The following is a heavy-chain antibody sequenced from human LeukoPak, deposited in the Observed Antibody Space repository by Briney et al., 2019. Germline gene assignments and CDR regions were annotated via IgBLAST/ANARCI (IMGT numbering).Heavy chain of an antibody. CDR2: IKQDGSEK. J-gene: IGHJ6*02. D-gene: IGHD5-12*01. CDR3: ARGGGAATIKGGWNYYYGMDV. Sequence: GGSLRLSCAASGFTFSSYWMSWVRQAPGKGLEWVANIKQDGSEKYYVDSVKGRFTISRDNAKNSLYLQMNSLRAEDTVVYYCARGGGAATIKGGWNYYYGMDVWGQGTTVTVSS. V-gene: IGHV3-7*01. CDR1: GFTFSSYW.